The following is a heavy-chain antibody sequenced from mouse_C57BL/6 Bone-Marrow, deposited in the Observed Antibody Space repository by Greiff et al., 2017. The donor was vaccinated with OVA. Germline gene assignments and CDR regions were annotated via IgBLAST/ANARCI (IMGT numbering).Heavy chain of an antibody. J-gene: IGHJ3*01. D-gene: IGHD4-1*01. CDR1: GFTFSDYG. V-gene: IGHV5-17*01. Sequence: EVKVVESGGGLVKPGGSLKLSCAASGFTFSDYGMHWVRQAPEKGLEWVAYISSGSSTIYYADTVKGRFTISRDNAKNTLFLQMTSLRAEDTAMYYCARTNWDVGGNYWGQGTLVTVSA. CDR3: ARTNWDVGGNY. CDR2: ISSGSSTI.